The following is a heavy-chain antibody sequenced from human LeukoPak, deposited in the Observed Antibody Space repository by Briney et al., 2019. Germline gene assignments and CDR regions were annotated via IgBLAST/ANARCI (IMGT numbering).Heavy chain of an antibody. CDR2: INPNSGGT. Sequence: GASVKVSCKASGGTFSSYAISWVRQAPGQGLEWMGWINPNSGGTNYAQKFQGRVTMTRDTSISTAYMELSRLRSDDTAVYYCARVRSSGWFNYYYYMDVWGKGTTVTISS. CDR1: GGTFSSYA. J-gene: IGHJ6*03. CDR3: ARVRSSGWFNYYYYMDV. V-gene: IGHV1-2*02. D-gene: IGHD6-19*01.